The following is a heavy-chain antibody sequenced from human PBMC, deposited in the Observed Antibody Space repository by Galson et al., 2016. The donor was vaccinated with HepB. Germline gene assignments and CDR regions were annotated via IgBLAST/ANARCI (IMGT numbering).Heavy chain of an antibody. CDR3: TTWLSHHFDY. J-gene: IGHJ4*02. Sequence: SLRLSCAASGFTFRNYALSWVRRAPGKGLEWVSHIDGPTPNTHYADSLRGRFSIYRDNSRDTLYLQMDSLTAEDSAIYYCTTWLSHHFDYWGQGTAVTVSP. D-gene: IGHD6-19*01. V-gene: IGHV3-23*01. CDR1: GFTFRNYA. CDR2: IDGPTPNT.